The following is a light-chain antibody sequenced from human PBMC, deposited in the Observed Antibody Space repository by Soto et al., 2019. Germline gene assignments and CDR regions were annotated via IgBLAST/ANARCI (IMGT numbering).Light chain of an antibody. CDR2: GAS. CDR3: HQYGTSPAT. CDR1: QSVSSN. V-gene: IGKV3-15*01. J-gene: IGKJ1*01. Sequence: EIVMTQSPVTLSVSPGERATLSCRASQSVSSNLAWYQQKPGQAPRLLIYGASTRASGIPARFSGSGSGTEFTLPISSLQSEDFAVFYCHQYGTSPATFGQGTKVEIK.